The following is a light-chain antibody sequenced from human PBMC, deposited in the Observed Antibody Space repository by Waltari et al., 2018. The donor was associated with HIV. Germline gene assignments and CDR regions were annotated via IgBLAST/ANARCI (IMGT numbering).Light chain of an antibody. CDR2: WSS. V-gene: IGKV4-1*01. CDR1: QSVLYSSNNKNY. Sequence: DIVMTQSPDSLAVSLGERATIHCKSSQSVLYSSNNKNYLAWYQHKSGQPPRLLSNWSSSRESGVPDRFSGSGSGTDFTLTISSLQAEDVAVYYCQQYYTTPWTFGQGTKVEIK. J-gene: IGKJ1*01. CDR3: QQYYTTPWT.